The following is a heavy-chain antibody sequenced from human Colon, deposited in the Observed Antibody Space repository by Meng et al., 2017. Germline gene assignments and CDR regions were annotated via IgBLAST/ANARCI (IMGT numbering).Heavy chain of an antibody. CDR1: GFTFSDYG. CDR3: TRNFGDYRPIDF. J-gene: IGHJ4*02. CDR2: IRSEAFGGTA. D-gene: IGHD4-17*01. Sequence: GESLKISCTASGFTFSDYGVSWFRQAPGKGLEWVGFIRSEAFGGTAEYAASVEGRFTISRDDSKSIAYLQMNRLKTEDTAVYYCTRNFGDYRPIDFRGQGTPVTVSS. V-gene: IGHV3-49*03.